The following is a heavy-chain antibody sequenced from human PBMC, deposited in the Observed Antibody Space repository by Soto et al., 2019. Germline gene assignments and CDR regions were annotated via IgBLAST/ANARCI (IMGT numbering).Heavy chain of an antibody. D-gene: IGHD3-9*01. Sequence: GGSLRLSCAASGFTFSNTWMNWVRQAPGKGLEWVGRIKSKTDGGTTDYAAPVKGRFTISRDDSKNTLYLQMNSLKTEDTAVYYCTRGNDILIYYYYGMDVWGQGTTVTVSS. CDR1: GFTFSNTW. CDR2: IKSKTDGGTT. J-gene: IGHJ6*02. V-gene: IGHV3-15*07. CDR3: TRGNDILIYYYYGMDV.